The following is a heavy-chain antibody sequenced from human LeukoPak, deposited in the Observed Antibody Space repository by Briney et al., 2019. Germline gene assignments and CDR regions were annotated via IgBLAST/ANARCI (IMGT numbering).Heavy chain of an antibody. CDR3: AKGGYSSGWSISGDAFDI. Sequence: PGGSLRLSCAASGFTFDDYAMHWVRQAPGKGLEWVSGFNWNSNNIGYADSLKGRFTISRDNAKNSLYLQMNSLRAEDTALYYCAKGGYSSGWSISGDAFDIWGQGTMVTVSS. CDR1: GFTFDDYA. D-gene: IGHD6-19*01. V-gene: IGHV3-9*01. CDR2: FNWNSNNI. J-gene: IGHJ3*02.